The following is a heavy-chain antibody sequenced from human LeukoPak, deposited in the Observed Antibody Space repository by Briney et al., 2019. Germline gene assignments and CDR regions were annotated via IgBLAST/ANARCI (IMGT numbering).Heavy chain of an antibody. CDR1: GFTFTSSA. CDR3: ARALVVPAAIGSRWFDP. Sequence: GTSVKVSCKASGFTFTSSAMQWVRQARGQRLEWIGWIVVGSGNTNYAQKFQGRVTITADKSTSTAYMELSSLRSEDTAVYYCARALVVPAAIGSRWFDPWGQGTLVTVSS. D-gene: IGHD2-2*02. J-gene: IGHJ5*02. CDR2: IVVGSGNT. V-gene: IGHV1-58*02.